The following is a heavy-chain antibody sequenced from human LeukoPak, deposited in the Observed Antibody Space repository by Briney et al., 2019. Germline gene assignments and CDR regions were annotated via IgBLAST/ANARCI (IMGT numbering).Heavy chain of an antibody. CDR2: IIPIFGTA. CDR1: GGTFGSYA. V-gene: IGHV1-69*05. Sequence: SSVKVSCKASGGTFGSYASSWVRQAPGQGLEWMGGIIPIFGTANYAQKFQGRVTITTDESKSTASMEPSSLRSEDTAVYYCARGITIFNWFDPWGQGTLVTVSS. D-gene: IGHD3-9*01. CDR3: ARGITIFNWFDP. J-gene: IGHJ5*02.